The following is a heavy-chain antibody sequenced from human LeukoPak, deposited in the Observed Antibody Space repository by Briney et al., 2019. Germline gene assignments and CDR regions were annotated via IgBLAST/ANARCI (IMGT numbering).Heavy chain of an antibody. V-gene: IGHV4-34*01. CDR2: INHSGST. CDR1: GGSFSGYY. D-gene: IGHD2-15*01. CDR3: ASVVVAAPGHNWFDP. Sequence: SETLSLTCAVYGGSFSGYYWSWIRQPPGKGLEWIGEINHSGSTNYNPSLKSRVTISVDTSKNQFSLKLSSVTAADTAVYYCASVVVAAPGHNWFDPWGQGTLVTVSS. J-gene: IGHJ5*02.